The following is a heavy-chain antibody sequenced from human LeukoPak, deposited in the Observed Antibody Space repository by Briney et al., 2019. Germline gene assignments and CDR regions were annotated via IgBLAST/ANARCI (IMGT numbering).Heavy chain of an antibody. Sequence: PGGSLRLSCAASGFTFSDCAMHWVRQPPGKGLEGGTVISYDGNDKYYADSVKGRFTISRDNSRNRVYLQMSSLRPEDTAVYYCARPNDYGDYRYLDLWGRGTLVTVSS. CDR1: GFTFSDCA. J-gene: IGHJ2*01. CDR2: ISYDGNDK. V-gene: IGHV3-30*04. CDR3: ARPNDYGDYRYLDL. D-gene: IGHD4-17*01.